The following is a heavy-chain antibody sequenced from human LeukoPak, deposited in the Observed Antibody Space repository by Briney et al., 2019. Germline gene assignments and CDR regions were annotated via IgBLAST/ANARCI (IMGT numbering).Heavy chain of an antibody. CDR2: IYYSGRT. D-gene: IGHD4-17*01. Sequence: SEILSLTCTVSGGSVSSGGYYWTWIRQHPGKGLEWLGYIYYSGRTYYNPSLKSRITISLDTSENRFSLNLTSVSAADTAFYYCARSSDYGDYDWGQGTLVTVSS. CDR3: ARSSDYGDYD. J-gene: IGHJ4*02. CDR1: GGSVSSGGYY. V-gene: IGHV4-31*03.